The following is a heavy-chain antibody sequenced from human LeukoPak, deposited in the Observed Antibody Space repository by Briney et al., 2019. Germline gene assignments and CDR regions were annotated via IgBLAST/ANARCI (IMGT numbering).Heavy chain of an antibody. D-gene: IGHD3-3*01. J-gene: IGHJ4*02. V-gene: IGHV4-59*05. CDR2: IYYSGST. CDR3: ARQGIPTIYLDY. CDR1: GGSISSYY. Sequence: PSETLSLTCTVSGGSISSYYWSWIRQPPGKGLEWIGSIYYSGSTYYNPSLKSRVTISVDTSKNQSSLKLCSVTAADTAVYYCARQGIPTIYLDYWGQGTLVTVSS.